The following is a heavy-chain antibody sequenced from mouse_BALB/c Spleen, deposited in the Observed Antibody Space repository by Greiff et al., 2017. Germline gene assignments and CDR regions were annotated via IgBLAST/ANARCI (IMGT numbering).Heavy chain of an antibody. CDR3: ARIRRYYYAMDY. Sequence: EVKLQESGAELVRPGALVKLSCKASGFNIKDYYMHWVKQRPEQGLEWIGWIDPENGNTIYDPKFQGKASITADTSSNTAYLQLSSLTSEDTAVYYCARIRRYYYAMDYWGQGTSVTVSS. CDR2: IDPENGNT. CDR1: GFNIKDYY. V-gene: IGHV14-1*02. J-gene: IGHJ4*01.